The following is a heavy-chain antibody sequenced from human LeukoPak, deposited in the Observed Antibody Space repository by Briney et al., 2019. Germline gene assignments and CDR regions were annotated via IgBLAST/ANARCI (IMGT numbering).Heavy chain of an antibody. CDR3: ATVPLSIADTPHEDDY. V-gene: IGHV1-24*01. CDR1: GYTLTELS. Sequence: ASVKVSCKVSGYTLTELSMHWVRQAPGKGLEWMGGFDPEDGETIYAQKFQGRVTMTEDTSTDTAYMELSSLRSEDTAVYYCATVPLSIADTPHEDDYWGQGTLVTVSS. CDR2: FDPEDGET. D-gene: IGHD6-6*01. J-gene: IGHJ4*02.